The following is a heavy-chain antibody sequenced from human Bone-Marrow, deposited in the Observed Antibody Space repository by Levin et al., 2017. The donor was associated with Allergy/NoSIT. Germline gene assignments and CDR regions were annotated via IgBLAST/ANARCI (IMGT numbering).Heavy chain of an antibody. D-gene: IGHD2-21*01. CDR1: GYTFTTYA. V-gene: IGHV1-3*01. J-gene: IGHJ4*02. CDR3: ARVLCLGNPQCDYFDY. CDR2: INAANGDT. Sequence: GESLKISCKASGYTFTTYAIHWVRQAPGQRLEWMGWINAANGDTKYSQNFQGRVRITRDTSATTAYMELSSLRSEDMAVYYCARVLCLGNPQCDYFDYWGQGTLVTVSS.